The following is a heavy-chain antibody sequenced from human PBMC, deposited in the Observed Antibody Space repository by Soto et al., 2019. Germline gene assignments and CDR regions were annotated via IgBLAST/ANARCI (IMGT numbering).Heavy chain of an antibody. CDR2: IYPADSDT. CDR1: GYSFTRNW. Sequence: GESLKISCKGSGYSFTRNWVGWVRQMPGKGLEWVGIIYPADSDTRYSLSFQGQVTISADKSISTAYLQWSSLKASDTAIYYCARLAAAGTPSYYYGMDVWGQGTTVTVSS. CDR3: ARLAAAGTPSYYYGMDV. J-gene: IGHJ6*02. D-gene: IGHD6-13*01. V-gene: IGHV5-51*01.